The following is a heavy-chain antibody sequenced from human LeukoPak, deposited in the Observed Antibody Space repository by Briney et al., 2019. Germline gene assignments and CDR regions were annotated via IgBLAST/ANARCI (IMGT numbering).Heavy chain of an antibody. CDR2: IWYDGSNK. Sequence: GGSLRLSCAASGFTFSSYGMHWVRQAPGKGLEWVAAIWYDGSNKYYADSVKGRFTISRDNSKNTLYLQMNSLRAEDTAVYYCARDWGAYYYGSGSYLDYWGQGTLVTVSS. V-gene: IGHV3-33*01. D-gene: IGHD3-10*01. CDR3: ARDWGAYYYGSGSYLDY. J-gene: IGHJ4*02. CDR1: GFTFSSYG.